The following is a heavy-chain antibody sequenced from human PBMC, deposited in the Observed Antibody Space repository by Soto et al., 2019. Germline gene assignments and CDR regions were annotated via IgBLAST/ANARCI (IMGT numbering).Heavy chain of an antibody. D-gene: IGHD5-12*01. CDR2: IYYSGST. CDR1: GGSISSYY. V-gene: IGHV4-59*01. J-gene: IGHJ4*02. Sequence: SETLSLTCTVSGGSISSYYWSWIRQPPGKGLEWIGYIYYSGSTNYNPSLKSRVTISVETSKNQFSLSLSSVTAADTAVYYCARGPIVVTICPHFDYWGQGTLVTVSS. CDR3: ARGPIVVTICPHFDY.